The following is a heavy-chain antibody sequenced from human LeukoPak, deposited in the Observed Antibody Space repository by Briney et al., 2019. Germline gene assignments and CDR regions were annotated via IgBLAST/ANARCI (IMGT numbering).Heavy chain of an antibody. CDR3: ARIWAGAFSYYYYGMDV. Sequence: GGSLRLSCAASGFTVSDNYVSWVRQAPGKGLEWVSTVYSGGLTYYADPVKGRFTISRDNSKNTLYLQMNSLRAEDTAVYYCARIWAGAFSYYYYGMDVWGQGTTVTVSS. V-gene: IGHV3-66*01. CDR2: VYSGGLT. CDR1: GFTVSDNY. D-gene: IGHD3-3*02. J-gene: IGHJ6*02.